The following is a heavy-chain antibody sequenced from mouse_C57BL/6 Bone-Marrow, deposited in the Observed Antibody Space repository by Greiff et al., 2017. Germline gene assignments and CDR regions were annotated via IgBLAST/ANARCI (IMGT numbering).Heavy chain of an antibody. CDR1: GFTFSSYA. CDR3: ARDFPYEYGDD. CDR2: ISDGGSYT. Sequence: EVQGVESGGGLVKPGGSLKLSCAASGFTFSSYAMSWVRQTPEKRLEWVATISDGGSYTYYTDNVKGRFTISRDNAKNNLYLQMSHLKSEDTAMYYCARDFPYEYGDDWGQGTTLTVSS. J-gene: IGHJ2*01. V-gene: IGHV5-4*01. D-gene: IGHD2-4*01.